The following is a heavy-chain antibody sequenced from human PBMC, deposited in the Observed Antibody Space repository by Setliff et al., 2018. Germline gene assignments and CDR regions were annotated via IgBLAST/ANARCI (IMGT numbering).Heavy chain of an antibody. D-gene: IGHD6-13*01. V-gene: IGHV4-39*07. CDR1: GGSISSSSYY. CDR2: IYYSGST. J-gene: IGHJ6*02. Sequence: SETLSLTCTVSGGSISSSSYYWGWIRQPPGKGLEWIGIIYYSGSTYYNPSLKSRVTISVDTSKNQFSLKLSSVTAADTAVYYCARQQQLVIGSTAYYYYGMDVWGQGTTITVSS. CDR3: ARQQQLVIGSTAYYYYGMDV.